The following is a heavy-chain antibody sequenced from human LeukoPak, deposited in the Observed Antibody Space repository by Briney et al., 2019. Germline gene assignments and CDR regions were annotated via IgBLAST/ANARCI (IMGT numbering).Heavy chain of an antibody. CDR3: ARGVEYYYDSSGYFDY. J-gene: IGHJ4*02. CDR1: GGSISSYY. Sequence: SETLSLTCTVSGGSISSYYWSWIRQPPGKGLEWIGYMYYSGSTNYNPSLKSRVTISVDTSKNQFSLKLSSVTAADTAVYYCARGVEYYYDSSGYFDYWDQGTLVTVSS. CDR2: MYYSGST. D-gene: IGHD3-22*01. V-gene: IGHV4-59*01.